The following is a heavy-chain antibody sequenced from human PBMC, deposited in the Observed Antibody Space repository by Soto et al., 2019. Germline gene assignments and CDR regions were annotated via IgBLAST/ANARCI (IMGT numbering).Heavy chain of an antibody. CDR3: ARATSYYCDSTYGMDV. D-gene: IGHD4-17*01. V-gene: IGHV3-11*05. J-gene: IGHJ6*02. CDR2: ISSSSSYT. CDR1: GFTFSDYY. Sequence: QVQLVESGGGLVTPGGSLRLSCAASGFTFSDYYMSWIRQAPGKGLEWVSYISSSSSYTNYADSVKGRFTISRDNAKNSLYLPMNSLRAEDTAVYYCARATSYYCDSTYGMDVCGQGTTVTVSS.